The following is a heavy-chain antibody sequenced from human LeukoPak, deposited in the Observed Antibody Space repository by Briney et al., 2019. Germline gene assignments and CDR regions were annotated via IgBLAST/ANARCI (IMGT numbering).Heavy chain of an antibody. J-gene: IGHJ4*02. V-gene: IGHV1-69*05. Sequence: SVKVSCKASGGTFSSYAISWVRQAPGQGLEWMGRIIPIFGTANYVQKFQGRVTITTDESTSTAYMELSSLRSEDTALYYCAKDRSYSSGYYGSFDYWGQGTLVTVSS. CDR2: IIPIFGTA. D-gene: IGHD3-22*01. CDR3: AKDRSYSSGYYGSFDY. CDR1: GGTFSSYA.